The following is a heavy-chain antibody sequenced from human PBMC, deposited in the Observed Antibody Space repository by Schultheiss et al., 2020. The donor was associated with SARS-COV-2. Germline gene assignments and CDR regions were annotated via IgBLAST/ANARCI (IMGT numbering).Heavy chain of an antibody. D-gene: IGHD2-15*01. CDR3: ARWWRVAATKLDP. J-gene: IGHJ5*02. CDR2: IHNSVST. Sequence: SETLSLTCSVPGGPTSIYYWSWMRQTPGRGLEWLGYIHNSVSTNYNPSLKSRVTISVDTSKNQFSLKLSSVTAADTAVYYCARWWRVAATKLDPWGQGTLVTVSS. V-gene: IGHV4-59*08. CDR1: GGPTSIYY.